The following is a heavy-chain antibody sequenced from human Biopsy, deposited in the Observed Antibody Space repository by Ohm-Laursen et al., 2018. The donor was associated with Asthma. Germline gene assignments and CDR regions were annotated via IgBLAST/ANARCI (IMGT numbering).Heavy chain of an antibody. Sequence: ASVKVSCKSLGGTFNTYVIGWVRQAPGQGLEWMGGINSVFGTTTYPQKFQDRVPITADDSTSTVYMELSSLRSEDAAVYYCARKAGSCISRTCYSLDFWGQGTLVTVSS. CDR2: INSVFGTT. J-gene: IGHJ4*02. D-gene: IGHD2-2*01. CDR1: GGTFNTYV. CDR3: ARKAGSCISRTCYSLDF. V-gene: IGHV1-69*13.